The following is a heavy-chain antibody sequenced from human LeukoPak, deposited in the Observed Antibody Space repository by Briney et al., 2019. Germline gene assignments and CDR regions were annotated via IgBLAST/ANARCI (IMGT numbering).Heavy chain of an antibody. D-gene: IGHD3-10*01. CDR3: ARHFLWFGELMAFDS. CDR1: GGSISSYY. Sequence: SETLSLTCTVSGGSISSYYWSWIRQPPGKGLEWIGYIYYSGSTNYNPSLKSRVTISVDTSKNQFSLKLSSVTAADTAVYYCARHFLWFGELMAFDSWGQGTLVTVSS. V-gene: IGHV4-59*08. J-gene: IGHJ4*02. CDR2: IYYSGST.